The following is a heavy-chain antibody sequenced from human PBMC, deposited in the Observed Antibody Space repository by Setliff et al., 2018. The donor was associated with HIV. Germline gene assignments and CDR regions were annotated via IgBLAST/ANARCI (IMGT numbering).Heavy chain of an antibody. D-gene: IGHD6-13*01. Sequence: ASVKVSCKISGYTLTELSIHWVRQAPGKGLEWMANFDPEDGETFYAQKFQGRLTMTEDTSADTAYMELSSLRSDDTAMYYCATDPGYSSTWYSESFQHWGQGTEVTVSS. J-gene: IGHJ1*01. CDR1: GYTLTELS. CDR3: ATDPGYSSTWYSESFQH. CDR2: FDPEDGET. V-gene: IGHV1-24*01.